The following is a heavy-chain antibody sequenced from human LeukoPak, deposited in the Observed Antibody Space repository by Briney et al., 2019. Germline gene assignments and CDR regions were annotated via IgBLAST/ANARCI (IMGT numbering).Heavy chain of an antibody. J-gene: IGHJ4*02. V-gene: IGHV1-8*01. Sequence: ASVKVSCKASGYTFTSYDINWVRQATGQGLEWMGWMNPNSGNTGYAQKFQGRATMTRNTSISTAYMELSSLRSEDTAVYYCARGPGWSGYHDYWGQGTLVTVSS. CDR3: ARGPGWSGYHDY. D-gene: IGHD3-3*01. CDR2: MNPNSGNT. CDR1: GYTFTSYD.